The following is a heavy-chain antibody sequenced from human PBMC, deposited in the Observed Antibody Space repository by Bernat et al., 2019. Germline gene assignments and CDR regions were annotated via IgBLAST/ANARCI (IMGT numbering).Heavy chain of an antibody. CDR1: GFTFTNYW. V-gene: IGHV3-7*03. CDR2: IKQDGSEK. D-gene: IGHD3-10*01. CDR3: AREVGRGVISPYFEY. Sequence: EVQLVESGGALVQPGGSLRLSCAASGFTFTNYWMDWVRQAPGRGLEWVANIKQDGSEKTYVDSVKGRFTISRDNAKNTLYLQMNSLRAEDTAVYYCAREVGRGVISPYFEYWGQGTLVTVSS. J-gene: IGHJ4*02.